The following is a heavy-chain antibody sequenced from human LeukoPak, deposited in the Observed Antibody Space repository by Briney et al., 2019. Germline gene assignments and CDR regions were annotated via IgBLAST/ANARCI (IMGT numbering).Heavy chain of an antibody. D-gene: IGHD1-20*01. J-gene: IGHJ6*03. CDR3: ARDVGRGNWNYDSYMDV. CDR1: DGSMSGSSFF. CDR2: IYNSGST. V-gene: IGHV4-39*07. Sequence: SETLSLTCSVSDGSMSGSSFFWGFWVWIRQSPGKGLEWIGSIYNSGSTYYDPSLKSRVTISVDTSNNLFSLNLSSVTVADTAVYFCARDVGRGNWNYDSYMDVWGKGTTVTVSS.